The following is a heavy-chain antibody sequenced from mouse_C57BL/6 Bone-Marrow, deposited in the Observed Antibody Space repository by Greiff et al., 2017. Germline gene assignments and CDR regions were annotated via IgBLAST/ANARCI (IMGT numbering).Heavy chain of an antibody. Sequence: EVQLQQSGAELVKPGASVKLSCTASGFNIKDYYIHWVKQRTEQGLEWIGRIDPEDDETKYAPKFQDQATITADTSSNTAYLQLSSLTSEDTAVYDCTRSLIYYGTNYWGQGTTLTVSS. CDR1: GFNIKDYY. V-gene: IGHV14-2*01. D-gene: IGHD1-1*01. CDR3: TRSLIYYGTNY. J-gene: IGHJ2*01. CDR2: IDPEDDET.